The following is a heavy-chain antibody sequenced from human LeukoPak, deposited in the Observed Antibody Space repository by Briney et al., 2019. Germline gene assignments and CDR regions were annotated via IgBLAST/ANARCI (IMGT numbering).Heavy chain of an antibody. CDR3: ARGPPPDFDC. CDR1: GGSISNYY. CDR2: IYSSGST. Sequence: PSENLSLTCTVSGGSISNYYWSWIRQPAGKGLEWIGRIYSSGSTDYNPSLKSRVTMSVDTSKNQFSLNLRSVTAADTAVYYCARGPPPDFDCWGQGTLVTVSS. J-gene: IGHJ4*02. V-gene: IGHV4-4*07.